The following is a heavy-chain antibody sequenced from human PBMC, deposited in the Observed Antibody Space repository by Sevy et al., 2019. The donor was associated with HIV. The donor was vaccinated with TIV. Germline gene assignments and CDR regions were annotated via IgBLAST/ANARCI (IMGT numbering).Heavy chain of an antibody. CDR3: ARGNSGSFDY. V-gene: IGHV3-7*04. J-gene: IGHJ4*02. CDR1: GFSFSSYW. Sequence: GGSLRLSCAASGFSFSSYWMHWVRQAPGKELEWVANIKQDESAKYYVASGKGRFTISKDNAKNSVYLQMNSLSPEDTASYYCARGNSGSFDYWGQGTLVTVSS. CDR2: IKQDESAK. D-gene: IGHD1-26*01.